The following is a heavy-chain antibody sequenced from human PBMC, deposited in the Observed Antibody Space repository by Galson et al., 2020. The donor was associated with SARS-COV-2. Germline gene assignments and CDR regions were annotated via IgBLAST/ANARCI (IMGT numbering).Heavy chain of an antibody. D-gene: IGHD4-17*01. CDR1: GFTFSDYY. J-gene: IGHJ3*02. CDR3: ARAPYGDYVEIALDI. V-gene: IGHV3-11*01. CDR2: ISSSGSTI. Sequence: NSGGSLRLSCAASGFTFSDYYMSWIRQAPGKGLEWVSYISSSGSTIYYADSVKGRFTISRDNAKNSLYLQMNSLRAEDTAVYYCARAPYGDYVEIALDIWGQGTMVTVSS.